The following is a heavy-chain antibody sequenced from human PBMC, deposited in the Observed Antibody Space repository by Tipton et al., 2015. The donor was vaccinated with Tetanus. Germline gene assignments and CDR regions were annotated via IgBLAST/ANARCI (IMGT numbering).Heavy chain of an antibody. J-gene: IGHJ4*02. CDR3: ASGSTLDF. D-gene: IGHD6-25*01. Sequence: SGFDFSTYWMSWVRQAPGGGLEWVAYIKHDGTEKYYVDSVRGRFTISRDNTNNSVFLEMRSLRAEDTAVYYCASGSTLDFWGQGTLVTVSS. V-gene: IGHV3-7*01. CDR1: GFDFSTYW. CDR2: IKHDGTEK.